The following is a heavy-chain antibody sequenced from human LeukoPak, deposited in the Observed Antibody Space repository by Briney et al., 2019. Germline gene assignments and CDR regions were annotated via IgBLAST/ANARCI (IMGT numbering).Heavy chain of an antibody. D-gene: IGHD3-22*01. Sequence: ASVKVSCKASGYTFTSYGISWVRQAPGQGLEWMGWISAYNGNTNYAQRLQGRVTMTTDTSTSTAYMELRSLRSDDTAVYYCARDGERDHSSGYYSGYWGQGTLVPVSS. CDR2: ISAYNGNT. CDR3: ARDGERDHSSGYYSGY. CDR1: GYTFTSYG. V-gene: IGHV1-18*01. J-gene: IGHJ4*02.